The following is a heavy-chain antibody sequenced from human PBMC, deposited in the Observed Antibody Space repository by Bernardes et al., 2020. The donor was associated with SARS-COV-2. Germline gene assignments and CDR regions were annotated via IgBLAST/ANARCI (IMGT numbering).Heavy chain of an antibody. CDR1: GFTFDDYA. V-gene: IGHV3-9*01. CDR2: ISWNSGSI. Sequence: GGSLRLSCAASGFTFDDYAMHWVRQAPGKGLEWVSGISWNSGSIGYADSVKGRFTISRDNAKNSLYLQMNSLRAEDTALYYCAKDIEGAGRTFDYWGQGTLVTVSS. CDR3: AKDIEGAGRTFDY. J-gene: IGHJ4*02.